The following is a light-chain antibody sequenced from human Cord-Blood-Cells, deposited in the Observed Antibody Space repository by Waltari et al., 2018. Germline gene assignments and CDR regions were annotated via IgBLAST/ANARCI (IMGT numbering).Light chain of an antibody. CDR3: SSYAGSNNLV. Sequence: QSALTQPPSASGSPGQSVTISCTGTSSDVGGYNYVSWYQQHPGKAPKLMIYEVSKRPSGVPVRVSGSKSGSTASLTVYGLQAEDEADYYCSSYAGSNNLVFGGGTKLTVL. V-gene: IGLV2-8*01. CDR2: EVS. J-gene: IGLJ3*02. CDR1: SSDVGGYNY.